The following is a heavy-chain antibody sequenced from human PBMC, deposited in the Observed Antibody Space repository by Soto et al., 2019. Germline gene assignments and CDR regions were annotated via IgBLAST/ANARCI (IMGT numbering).Heavy chain of an antibody. Sequence: PSETLSLTCTVSGGSISSSSYYWTWIRQPPGKGLEWIGEINHRGSTNYNPSLKSRVTISVDTSRKQFSLNLNSVTAADTAVYYCARTIMTGYEYNWFDPWGQGTPVTVSS. D-gene: IGHD3-9*01. CDR3: ARTIMTGYEYNWFDP. J-gene: IGHJ5*02. V-gene: IGHV4-39*07. CDR2: INHRGST. CDR1: GGSISSSSYY.